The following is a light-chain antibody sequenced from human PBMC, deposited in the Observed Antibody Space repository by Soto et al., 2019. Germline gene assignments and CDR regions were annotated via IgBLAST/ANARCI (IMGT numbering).Light chain of an antibody. Sequence: DIQMTQSPSSLSASVGDRVTITCRASQSISSYLNWYHQKPGKAPKLLIYDVSNLETGVPSRFSGSGSWTHFTFAISSLQPEDTATYYCQQYDNRPLTFCPGTKVEIK. CDR1: QSISSY. CDR3: QQYDNRPLT. J-gene: IGKJ3*01. CDR2: DVS. V-gene: IGKV1-33*01.